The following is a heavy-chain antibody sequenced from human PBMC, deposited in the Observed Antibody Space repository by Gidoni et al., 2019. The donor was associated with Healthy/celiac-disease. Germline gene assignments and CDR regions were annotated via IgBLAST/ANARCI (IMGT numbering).Heavy chain of an antibody. CDR1: GGSFSGYY. CDR2: INHSGST. V-gene: IGHV4-34*01. CDR3: ARDTYYYDSSGYPFDI. Sequence: QVQLQQWGAGLLKPSETLSLTCAVYGGSFSGYYWSWIRQPPWKGLEWIGEINHSGSTNYNPSLKSRVTISVDTSKNQFSLKLSSVTAADTAVYYCARDTYYYDSSGYPFDIWGQGTMVTVSS. D-gene: IGHD3-22*01. J-gene: IGHJ3*02.